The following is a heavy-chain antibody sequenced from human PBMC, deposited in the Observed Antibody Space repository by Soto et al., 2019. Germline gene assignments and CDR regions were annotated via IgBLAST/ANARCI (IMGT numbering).Heavy chain of an antibody. CDR1: GGSITSSSYY. V-gene: IGHV4-39*01. J-gene: IGHJ5*02. Sequence: QLHLRESGPGLVKPSETLSLTCTVSGGSITSSSYYWGWIRQPPGKGLEWIGSIYYSGSTYYNPSLKSRFTXSXXXSXXQFSLMLSSVTAADTAVYYCATQEVGGSYVYTFDPWGQGTLVTVSS. D-gene: IGHD1-26*01. CDR3: ATQEVGGSYVYTFDP. CDR2: IYYSGST.